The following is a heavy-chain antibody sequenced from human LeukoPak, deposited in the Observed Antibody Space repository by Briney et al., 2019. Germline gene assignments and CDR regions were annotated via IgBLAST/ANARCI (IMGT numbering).Heavy chain of an antibody. Sequence: GGSLRLSCAASGFTFSSYEMNWVRQAPGKGLEWVSYISSSGSTIYYADSVKGRFTISRDNSKNTLYLQMNSLRAEDTAVYYCATQDGYCSGGSCALDYWGQGTLVTVSS. CDR2: ISSSGSTI. J-gene: IGHJ4*02. CDR3: ATQDGYCSGGSCALDY. D-gene: IGHD2-15*01. CDR1: GFTFSSYE. V-gene: IGHV3-48*03.